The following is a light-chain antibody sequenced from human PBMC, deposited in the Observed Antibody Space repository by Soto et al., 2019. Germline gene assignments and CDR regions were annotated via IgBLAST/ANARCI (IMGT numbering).Light chain of an antibody. CDR2: DNN. Sequence: QSVLTQPPSVSAAPGQKVTISCSGSGSNIGENYVSWYQQLPGTAPKLLIYDNNKRPSGIPDRFSGSKSGTSATLGITGVQTGDEAYYYCATWDDGLSGLYVFGSGTKVTVL. J-gene: IGLJ1*01. CDR3: ATWDDGLSGLYV. CDR1: GSNIGENY. V-gene: IGLV1-51*01.